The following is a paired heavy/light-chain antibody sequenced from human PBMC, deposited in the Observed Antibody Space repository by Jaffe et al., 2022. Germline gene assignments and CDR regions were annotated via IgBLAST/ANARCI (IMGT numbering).Heavy chain of an antibody. V-gene: IGHV3-48*01. D-gene: IGHD3-16*02. J-gene: IGHJ4*02. Sequence: EVQLVESGGGLVQPGGSLRLSCAASGFTFSSYSMNWVRQAPGKGLEWVSYISSSSSTIYYADSVKGRFTISRDNAKNSLYLQMNSLRAEDTAVYYCARDGGYDYIWGSYRCPGDLWGQGTLVTVSS. CDR3: ARDGGYDYIWGSYRCPGDL. CDR1: GFTFSSYS. CDR2: ISSSSSTI.
Light chain of an antibody. CDR2: GAS. CDR3: QQYGSSSMYT. J-gene: IGKJ2*01. Sequence: EIVLTQSPGTLSLSPGERATLSCRASQSVSSSYLAWYQQKPGQAPRLLIYGASSRATGIPDRFSGSGSGTDFTLTISRLEPEDFAVYYCQQYGSSSMYTFGQGTKLEIK. CDR1: QSVSSSY. V-gene: IGKV3-20*01.